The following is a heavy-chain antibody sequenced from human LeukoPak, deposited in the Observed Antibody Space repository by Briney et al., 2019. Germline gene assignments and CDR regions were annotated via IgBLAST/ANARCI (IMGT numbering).Heavy chain of an antibody. CDR3: ARVGEDTAMVLDY. CDR2: IIPILGIT. Sequence: SVKVSCKASGGTFSSYAINWVRQAPGQGLEWMGRIIPILGITNYAQKFQGRVTITADKSTRTAYMELSSLRSEDTAVYYWARVGEDTAMVLDYWGQGSLVTVSS. V-gene: IGHV1-69*04. J-gene: IGHJ4*02. D-gene: IGHD5-18*01. CDR1: GGTFSSYA.